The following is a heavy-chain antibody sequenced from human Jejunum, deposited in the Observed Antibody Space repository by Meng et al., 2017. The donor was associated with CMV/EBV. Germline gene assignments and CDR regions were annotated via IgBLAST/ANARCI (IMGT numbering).Heavy chain of an antibody. CDR2: IWYDESNK. D-gene: IGHD6-13*01. Sequence: SGCTFSDYGMHWVRQAQGKGVGWVAVIWYDESNKYYADAVKSRFTISRDNSKSTLYLQMNSRRAEDTAVYYCAKGHTTSWYSFDYWGQGTLVTVSS. CDR1: GCTFSDYG. CDR3: AKGHTTSWYSFDY. V-gene: IGHV3-33*06. J-gene: IGHJ4*02.